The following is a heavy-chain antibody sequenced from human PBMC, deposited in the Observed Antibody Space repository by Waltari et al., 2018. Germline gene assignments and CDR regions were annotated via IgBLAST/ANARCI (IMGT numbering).Heavy chain of an antibody. CDR2: IYPGDSDT. CDR3: ARHGLRDCTNGVCSFQGMDV. D-gene: IGHD2-8*01. Sequence: EVQLVQSGAEVKKPGESLKISCKGSGYSFTSYWIGWVRPLPGNGLEWMGIIYPGDSDTRYSPSFQGQVTISADKSISTAYLQWSSLKASDTAMYYCARHGLRDCTNGVCSFQGMDVWGQGTTVTVSS. J-gene: IGHJ6*02. CDR1: GYSFTSYW. V-gene: IGHV5-51*01.